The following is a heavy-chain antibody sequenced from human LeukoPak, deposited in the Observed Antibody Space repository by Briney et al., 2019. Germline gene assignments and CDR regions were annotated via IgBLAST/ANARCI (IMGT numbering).Heavy chain of an antibody. CDR1: GFTFSSYA. CDR2: ISYDGSNK. CDR3: ASFLAYCGGDCYSDFDY. D-gene: IGHD2-21*02. Sequence: PGRSLRLSCAASGFTFSSYAMHWVRQAPGKGLEWVAVISYDGSNKYYADSVKGRFTISRDTSKNTLYLQMNSLRAEDTAVYYCASFLAYCGGDCYSDFDYWGQGTLVTVSS. J-gene: IGHJ4*02. V-gene: IGHV3-30-3*01.